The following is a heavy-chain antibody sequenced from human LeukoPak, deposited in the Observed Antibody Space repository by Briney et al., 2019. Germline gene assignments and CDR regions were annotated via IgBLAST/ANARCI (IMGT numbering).Heavy chain of an antibody. CDR3: AKVTYYFGSGTYHFPDY. D-gene: IGHD3-10*01. Sequence: GGSLRLSCAASGFTFSSFVMSWVRQAPGKGLEWVSTISGSGGSTYYADSVKGRFTISRVSSKSTLSLQMNGLRADDTAIYYCAKVTYYFGSGTYHFPDYWGQGILVTVSS. CDR2: ISGSGGST. CDR1: GFTFSSFV. J-gene: IGHJ4*02. V-gene: IGHV3-23*01.